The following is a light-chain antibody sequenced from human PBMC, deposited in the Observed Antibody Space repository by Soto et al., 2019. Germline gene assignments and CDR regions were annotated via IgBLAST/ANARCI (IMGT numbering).Light chain of an antibody. Sequence: EVVWSESPGTLSLSPGEGATLSCRASQSVSSSYLAWYQQKPGQAPRLLIYGASSRAAGIPDRFSGSGSGTDFTLTISRLEPEDFAVYYCQQYGSSPGWTFGQGTKVEIK. V-gene: IGKV3-20*01. J-gene: IGKJ1*01. CDR3: QQYGSSPGWT. CDR2: GAS. CDR1: QSVSSSY.